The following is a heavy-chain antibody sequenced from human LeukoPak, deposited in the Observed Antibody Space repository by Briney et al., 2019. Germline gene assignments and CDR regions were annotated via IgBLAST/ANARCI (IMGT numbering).Heavy chain of an antibody. J-gene: IGHJ4*02. CDR1: GGSISSSSYY. CDR3: ARSFLTGYSSS. V-gene: IGHV4-39*07. D-gene: IGHD6-13*01. Sequence: SETLSLTCTVSGGSISSSSYYWGWIRQPPGKGLEWIGSIYYSGSTYYNPSLKSRVTISVDTSKNQFSLKLSSVTAADTAVYYCARSFLTGYSSSWGQGTLVTVSS. CDR2: IYYSGST.